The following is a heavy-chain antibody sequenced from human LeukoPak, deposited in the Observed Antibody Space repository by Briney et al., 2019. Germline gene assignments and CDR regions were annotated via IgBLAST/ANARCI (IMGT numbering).Heavy chain of an antibody. J-gene: IGHJ6*02. CDR1: DGSISSYY. Sequence: PSETLSLTCTVSDGSISSYYWSWIRQPPGKGLEWIGYIYYSGSTNYNPSLKSRVTISVDTSKNQFSLKLSSVTAADTAVYYCARAEECSTTSCYAYYGIDVWGQGTTVTVSS. D-gene: IGHD2-2*01. V-gene: IGHV4-59*01. CDR3: ARAEECSTTSCYAYYGIDV. CDR2: IYYSGST.